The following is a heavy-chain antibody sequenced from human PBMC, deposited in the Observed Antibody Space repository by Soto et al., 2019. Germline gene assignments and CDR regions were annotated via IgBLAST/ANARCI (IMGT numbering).Heavy chain of an antibody. CDR1: GYAISCSKW. V-gene: IGHV4-28*01. CDR2: IYYSGTT. D-gene: IGHD1-26*01. Sequence: SETLSLTCAVSGYAISCSKWWGWIRQPPGKGLEWIGYIYYSGTTYYNPSLKSRVTMSVDTSKNQFSLKLTSVTAVDTAVYYCARREIQGPIDYWGQGTLVTVSS. CDR3: ARREIQGPIDY. J-gene: IGHJ4*02.